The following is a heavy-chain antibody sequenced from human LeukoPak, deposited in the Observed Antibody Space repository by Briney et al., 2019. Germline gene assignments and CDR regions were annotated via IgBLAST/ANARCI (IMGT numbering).Heavy chain of an antibody. CDR3: STDCAGSATCYANFPS. Sequence: GGSLRLSCVASGVTFSDVWMTWVRQAPGKGLEWVGRVKKKGDGGTADYAAPAKGRFTISRDDSKDTVYLQMNSLKTDDTAVYYCSTDCAGSATCYANFPSWGRGIPVTVSP. D-gene: IGHD2-2*01. V-gene: IGHV3-15*01. CDR2: VKKKGDGGTA. J-gene: IGHJ4*02. CDR1: GVTFSDVW.